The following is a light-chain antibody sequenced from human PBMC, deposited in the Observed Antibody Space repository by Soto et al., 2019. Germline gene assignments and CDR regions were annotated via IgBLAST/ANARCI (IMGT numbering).Light chain of an antibody. CDR1: QGIKND. CDR3: LQDYSYPRT. J-gene: IGKJ2*01. V-gene: IGKV1-6*02. CDR2: AAS. Sequence: AIQMTQSPSSLSASVGDRVTITCRASQGIKNDLAWYQQKPGEAPKLLIYAASNLHSGVPSRFSGNGSDTEFTLTISSLQPEDFATYFCLQDYSYPRTFGQGTKLEIK.